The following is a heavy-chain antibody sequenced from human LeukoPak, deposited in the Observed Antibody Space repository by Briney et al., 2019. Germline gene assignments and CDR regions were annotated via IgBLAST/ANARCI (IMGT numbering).Heavy chain of an antibody. CDR2: ISYSGST. Sequence: SETLSLTCSVSGGTIRSYYWSWIRQPPGKGLEWIGYISYSGSTKYNPSLESRVTISVDASKSQFSLKLRSVTAADTAVYYCARDRTYSDSSTTYFYGMDVWGHGTTVTVSS. V-gene: IGHV4-59*01. CDR3: ARDRTYSDSSTTYFYGMDV. CDR1: GGTIRSYY. J-gene: IGHJ6*02. D-gene: IGHD1-26*01.